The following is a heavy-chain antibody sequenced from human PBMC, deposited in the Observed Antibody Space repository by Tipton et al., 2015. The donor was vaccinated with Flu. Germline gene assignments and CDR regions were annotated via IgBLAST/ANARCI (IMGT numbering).Heavy chain of an antibody. V-gene: IGHV4-39*01. D-gene: IGHD3-3*01. CDR2: IYYSGNT. J-gene: IGHJ6*03. CDR1: GGSISGSTYY. CDR3: ARARRFLEWQFYYYYMDV. Sequence: TLSLTCTVSGGSISGSTYYWGWIRQPPGKGLEWVGSIYYSGNTHYNPSLESRVTISVDTSKNQFSLKLSSVTAADTAVYYCARARRFLEWQFYYYYMDVWGKGTAVTVSS.